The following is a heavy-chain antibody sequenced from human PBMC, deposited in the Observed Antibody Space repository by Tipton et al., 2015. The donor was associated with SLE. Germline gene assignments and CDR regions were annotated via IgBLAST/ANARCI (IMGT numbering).Heavy chain of an antibody. CDR2: IYTSGST. CDR3: ARVRHGYSKDAFDI. J-gene: IGHJ3*02. CDR1: GGSISSGSYY. D-gene: IGHD5-24*01. V-gene: IGHV4-61*02. Sequence: TLSLTCTVSGGSISSGSYYWSWIRQPAGKGLEWIGRIYTSGSTNYNPSLKRRVTISVDTSKNQFSLKLSAVTAADTAVYSCARVRHGYSKDAFDIWGQGTMVTVSS.